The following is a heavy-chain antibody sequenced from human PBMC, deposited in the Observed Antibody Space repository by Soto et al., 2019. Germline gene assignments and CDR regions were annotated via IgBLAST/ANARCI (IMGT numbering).Heavy chain of an antibody. CDR1: GDSVSSNSAA. J-gene: IGHJ5*02. D-gene: IGHD2-2*01. CDR2: TYYRSKWYN. CDR3: ARVRYCSSTSCVGPFEP. Sequence: PSQTLSLTCAISGDSVSSNSAAWNWIRQSPSRGLEWLGRTYYRSKWYNDYAVSVKSRITINPDTSKNQFSLQLNSVTPEDTAVYYCARVRYCSSTSCVGPFEPWGQGTLVTVCS. V-gene: IGHV6-1*01.